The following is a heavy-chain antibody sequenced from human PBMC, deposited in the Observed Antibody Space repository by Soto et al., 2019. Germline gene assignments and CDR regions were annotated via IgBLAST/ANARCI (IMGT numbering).Heavy chain of an antibody. CDR2: ISAYNDNT. CDR3: ARGQIQSDFDY. D-gene: IGHD3-3*01. Sequence: QVQLVQSGAEVRNPGASVKVSCKASGYTFTSYGLNWVRQAPGQGLEWMGWISAYNDNTYYAQKVQGRVILTIDTSTSTGSMELRSLISDDTAVYYCARGQIQSDFDYWGQGTLVNVSS. J-gene: IGHJ4*02. CDR1: GYTFTSYG. V-gene: IGHV1-18*04.